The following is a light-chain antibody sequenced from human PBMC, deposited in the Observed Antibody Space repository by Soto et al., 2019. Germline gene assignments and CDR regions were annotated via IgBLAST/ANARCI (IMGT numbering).Light chain of an antibody. CDR2: DVT. CDR1: TSDVGGYNH. CDR3: ISYTNTNTLV. V-gene: IGLV2-14*03. J-gene: IGLJ2*01. Sequence: QSALTQPASVSGSPGQSITISCTGTTSDVGGYNHVSWYQQHPGKAPKLMIYDVTNRPSGVSNRFSGSKSGNTASLTISGLQAEDEADYYCISYTNTNTLVFGGGTKLTVL.